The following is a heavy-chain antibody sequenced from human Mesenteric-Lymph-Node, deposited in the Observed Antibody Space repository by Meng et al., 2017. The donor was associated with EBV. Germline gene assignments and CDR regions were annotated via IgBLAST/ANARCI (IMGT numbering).Heavy chain of an antibody. V-gene: IGHV4-34*01. D-gene: IGHD6-13*01. Sequence: QLQQWGAGLLKPSETLSLTCAVYGGSFSGYYWSWIRQPPGKGLEWIGEINHSGSTNYNPSLKSRVTISVDTSKNQFSLKLSSVTAADTAVYYCARKEQQLVHYFDYWGQGTLVTVSS. J-gene: IGHJ4*02. CDR3: ARKEQQLVHYFDY. CDR1: GGSFSGYY. CDR2: INHSGST.